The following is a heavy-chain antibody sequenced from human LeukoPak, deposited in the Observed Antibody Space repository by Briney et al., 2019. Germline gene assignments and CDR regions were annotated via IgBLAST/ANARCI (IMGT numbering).Heavy chain of an antibody. V-gene: IGHV3-23*01. CDR2: ISETGRST. CDR1: GFTFSTFA. Sequence: GGSLRLSCVASGFTFSTFAMNWVRQAPGKGLEWVSTISETGRSTYYADSVKGQFTISRDNSKNTLYLQMNSLRAEDTAVYYCARDRGYYGSGSLDYWGQGTLVTVSS. J-gene: IGHJ4*02. CDR3: ARDRGYYGSGSLDY. D-gene: IGHD3-10*01.